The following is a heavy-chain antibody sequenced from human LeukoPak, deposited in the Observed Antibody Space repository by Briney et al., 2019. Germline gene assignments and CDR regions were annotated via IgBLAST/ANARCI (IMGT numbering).Heavy chain of an antibody. D-gene: IGHD3-10*01. CDR3: ARSSGITMVRGVIIREGMDV. CDR1: GFTFSKYG. CDR2: ISNDGSDT. Sequence: GGSLRLSCAASGFTFSKYGMHWVRQAPGKGLEWVAVISNDGSDTYYVDSVKGRFTISRDNSKNTVYLQMNSLRTEDTAVYYCARSSGITMVRGVIIREGMDVWGQGTTVTVSS. V-gene: IGHV3-30*03. J-gene: IGHJ6*02.